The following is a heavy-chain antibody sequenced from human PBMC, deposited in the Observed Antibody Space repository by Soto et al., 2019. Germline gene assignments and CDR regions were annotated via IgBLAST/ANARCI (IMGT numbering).Heavy chain of an antibody. V-gene: IGHV3-7*01. D-gene: IGHD2-15*01. J-gene: IGHJ4*02. CDR1: GFAFSTSW. CDR2: IKEDSSET. CDR3: ARDSARVAAY. Sequence: GGSLRLSCAASGFAFSTSWMAWVRQAPGKGLEWVANIKEDSSETLYVDSVRGRFTISKDNAKNSLFLQMDSLRAEDTAVYFCARDSARVAAYWGQGTQVTVSS.